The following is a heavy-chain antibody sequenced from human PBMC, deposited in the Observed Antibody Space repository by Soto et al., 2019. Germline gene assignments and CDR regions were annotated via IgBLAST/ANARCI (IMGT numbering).Heavy chain of an antibody. J-gene: IGHJ5*02. CDR1: GFTFSSYA. CDR2: ISGSGDST. V-gene: IGHV3-23*01. D-gene: IGHD6-13*01. CDR3: ARHPERIAEIGWFDP. Sequence: GGSLRLSCAASGFTFSSYAMNWVRQAPGKGLEWVSVISGSGDSTYYADSVKGRFTISRDNAKNSLYLQMNSLRAEDTAVYYCARHPERIAEIGWFDPWGQGTLVTVPQ.